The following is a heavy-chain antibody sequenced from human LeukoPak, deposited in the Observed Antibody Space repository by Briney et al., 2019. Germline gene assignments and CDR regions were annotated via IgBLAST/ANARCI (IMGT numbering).Heavy chain of an antibody. CDR3: ARLSTGWYYFDY. Sequence: PSETLSLTCTVSDGSISSYYWSWIRQPPGKGLEWIGYIYYSGSTDYNPSLKSRVTISVDTPRNQFSLRLSSVTAADTAVYYCARLSTGWYYFDYWGQGALVTVSS. CDR1: DGSISSYY. D-gene: IGHD6-19*01. V-gene: IGHV4-59*08. J-gene: IGHJ4*02. CDR2: IYYSGST.